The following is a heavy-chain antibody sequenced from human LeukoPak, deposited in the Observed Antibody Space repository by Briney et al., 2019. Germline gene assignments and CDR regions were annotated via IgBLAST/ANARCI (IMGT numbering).Heavy chain of an antibody. J-gene: IGHJ6*02. CDR1: GFTFSSYN. Sequence: PGGSLRLSCAASGFTFSSYNMNWVRQAPGKGLEWVSLISGDSGSTLYADSVKGRFTISRDNSKNSLYLQMNSLRNDDTALYYCARDTEGYTYGYYYYGMDVWGQGTTVTVSS. CDR3: ARDTEGYTYGYYYYGMDV. V-gene: IGHV3-43*02. D-gene: IGHD5-18*01. CDR2: ISGDSGST.